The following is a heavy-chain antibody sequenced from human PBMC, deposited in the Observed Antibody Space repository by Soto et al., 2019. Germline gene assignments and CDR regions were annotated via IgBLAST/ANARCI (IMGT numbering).Heavy chain of an antibody. CDR3: ARLPHHMARECYFDI. J-gene: IGHJ4*02. Sequence: PSETLSLTCTVSGDSISSTNYYWGWIRQPPGKGLEWIGIVHYYGSTYYNPSLKSRLTISVDTSQASLKLTSVTAADTALYYCARLPHHMARECYFDIWGPGTLVTVSS. CDR1: GDSISSTNYY. CDR2: VHYYGST. V-gene: IGHV4-39*01. D-gene: IGHD3-10*01.